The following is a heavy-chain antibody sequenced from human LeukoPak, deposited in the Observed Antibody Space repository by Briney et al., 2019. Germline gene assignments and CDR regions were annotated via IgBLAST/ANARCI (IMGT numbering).Heavy chain of an antibody. CDR2: ISGSGGST. CDR1: GFTFSRYW. J-gene: IGHJ4*02. V-gene: IGHV3-21*01. D-gene: IGHD1-26*01. CDR3: ARDRGAGFDY. Sequence: SGGSLRLSCAASGFTFSRYWMSWVRQTPRKGLEWVSAISGSGGSTYYADSMKGRFTISRDNAKNSLYLQMNSLRAEDTAVYYCARDRGAGFDYWGQGTLVTVSS.